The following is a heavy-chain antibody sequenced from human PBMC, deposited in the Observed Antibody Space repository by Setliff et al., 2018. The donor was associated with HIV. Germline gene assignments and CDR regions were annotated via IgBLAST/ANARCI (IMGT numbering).Heavy chain of an antibody. CDR1: GGTFSSYA. CDR2: IIPIVDIA. J-gene: IGHJ4*02. D-gene: IGHD1-26*01. V-gene: IGHV1-69*10. CDR3: ARGAYRRRDGGTYFYQFDF. Sequence: SVKVSCKASGGTFSSYAISWVRQAPGQGLEWMGGIIPIVDIAKYAQKFQDRVTITADKSTSTAFMELSSLRAEDTAVYYCARGAYRRRDGGTYFYQFDFWGRGTLVTVSS.